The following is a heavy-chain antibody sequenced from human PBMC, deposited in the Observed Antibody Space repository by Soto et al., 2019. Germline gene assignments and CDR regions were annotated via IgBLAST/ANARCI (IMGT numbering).Heavy chain of an antibody. J-gene: IGHJ6*02. CDR1: GYSISSGYY. D-gene: IGHD3-10*01. Sequence: PSGTLSLTCAVSGYSISSGYYWGWIRQPPGKGLEWIGSIYHSGSTYYNPSLKSRVTISVDTSKNQFSLKLSSVTAADTAVYYCARVGGYGMDVWGQGTTVTVSS. V-gene: IGHV4-38-2*01. CDR3: ARVGGYGMDV. CDR2: IYHSGST.